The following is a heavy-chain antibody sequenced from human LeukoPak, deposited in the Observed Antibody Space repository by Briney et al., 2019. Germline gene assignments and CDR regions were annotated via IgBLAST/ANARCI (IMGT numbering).Heavy chain of an antibody. CDR1: GFTFSSYG. D-gene: IGHD3-10*01. CDR3: AKSLYGSVPRGPQDL. V-gene: IGHV3-30*18. CDR2: ISYDGSNK. J-gene: IGHJ2*01. Sequence: GGSLRPSCAASGFTFSSYGMHWVRQAPGKGLEWVAVISYDGSNKYYADSVKGRFTISRDNSKNTLYLQMNSLRAEDTAVYYCAKSLYGSVPRGPQDLWGRGTLVTVS.